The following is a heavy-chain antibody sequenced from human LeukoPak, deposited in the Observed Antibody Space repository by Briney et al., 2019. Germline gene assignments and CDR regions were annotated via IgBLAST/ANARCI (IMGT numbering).Heavy chain of an antibody. CDR2: INPSGGST. CDR3: ARDSNTLDGMDV. V-gene: IGHV1-46*01. J-gene: IGHJ6*02. CDR1: GYTFTSYY. D-gene: IGHD1-1*01. Sequence: ASVKVSCKASGYTFTSYYMHWVRQAPGQGLEWMGIINPSGGSTSYAQKFQGRVTMTRDTSTSTVYMELGSLRSEDTAVYYCARDSNTLDGMDVWGQGTTVTVSS.